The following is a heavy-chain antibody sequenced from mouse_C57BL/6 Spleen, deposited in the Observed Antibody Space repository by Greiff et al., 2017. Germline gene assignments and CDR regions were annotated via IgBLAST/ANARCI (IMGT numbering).Heavy chain of an antibody. J-gene: IGHJ2*01. CDR3: ARYDGVDY. CDR1: GYTFTGYW. D-gene: IGHD2-12*01. V-gene: IGHV1-81*01. CDR2: IYPRSGNT. Sequence: QVQLKESGAELMKPGASVKLSCKATGYTFTGYWIEWVKQRTGQGLEWIGEIYPRSGNTYYNEKFKGKATLTADKSSSTAYMELRSLTSEDSAVYFCARYDGVDYWGQGTTLTVSS.